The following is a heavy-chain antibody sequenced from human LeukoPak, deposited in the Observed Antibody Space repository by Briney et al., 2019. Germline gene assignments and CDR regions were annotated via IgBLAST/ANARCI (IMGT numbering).Heavy chain of an antibody. D-gene: IGHD5-18*01. J-gene: IGHJ4*02. V-gene: IGHV5-51*01. Sequence: GESLKISCKGSGYSFASYWIGWVRQMPGKGLDWMGIIYPGGSDTRYSPSFQGQVTISADKSISTAYLQWSSLKASDTAMYYCARSGYSYGDFDYWGQGTLDTVSS. CDR3: ARSGYSYGDFDY. CDR2: IYPGGSDT. CDR1: GYSFASYW.